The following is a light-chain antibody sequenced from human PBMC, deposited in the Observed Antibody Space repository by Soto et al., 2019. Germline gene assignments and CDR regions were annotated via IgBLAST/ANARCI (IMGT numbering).Light chain of an antibody. Sequence: EIVMTQSPATLSVTQGERATLSCRASQSVGSDLAWYQQKPGQAPRLVIYGASSRATGIPDRFSGSGSGTDFTLTISRLEPEDFAVYYCQQRSNWPRTFGQGTKVDI. CDR2: GAS. CDR3: QQRSNWPRT. CDR1: QSVGSD. J-gene: IGKJ1*01. V-gene: IGKV3D-20*02.